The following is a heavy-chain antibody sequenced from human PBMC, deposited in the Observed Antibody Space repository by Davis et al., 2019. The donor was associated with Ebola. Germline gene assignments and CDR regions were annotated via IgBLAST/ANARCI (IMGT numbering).Heavy chain of an antibody. Sequence: GESLKISCAASGFTFRNYGIHWVRQTPGKGLEWVEIISYDGSNKYYADSVKGRFIISRDSSKNTLYLQMNSLRAEDTAVYYCARVRTGMRGYFDSWGQGTLVTVSS. V-gene: IGHV3-30-3*01. D-gene: IGHD1-1*01. CDR1: GFTFRNYG. J-gene: IGHJ4*02. CDR2: ISYDGSNK. CDR3: ARVRTGMRGYFDS.